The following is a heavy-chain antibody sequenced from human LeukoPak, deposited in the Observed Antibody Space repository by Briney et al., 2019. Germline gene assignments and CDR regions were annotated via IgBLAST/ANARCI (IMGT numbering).Heavy chain of an antibody. CDR2: VNPSGGST. V-gene: IGHV1-46*01. Sequence: GASVKVSCKASGYTFTSYYMHWVRQAPGQGLEWMGIVNPSGGSTSYAQKFQGRVTMTRDTSTSTAYMELSSLRSEDTAVYYCARSVYYDSSGRYGMDVWGQGTTVTVSS. J-gene: IGHJ6*02. CDR3: ARSVYYDSSGRYGMDV. D-gene: IGHD3-22*01. CDR1: GYTFTSYY.